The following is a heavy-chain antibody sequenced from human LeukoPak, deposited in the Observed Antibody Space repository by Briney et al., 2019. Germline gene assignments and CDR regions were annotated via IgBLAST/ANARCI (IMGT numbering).Heavy chain of an antibody. Sequence: SVKVSCKASGGTFSSYAISWLRQAPGQGLEWMGGIIPIFGTANYAQKFQGRVTITTDESTSTAYTELSSLRSEDTAVYYCARAGGYSSSWDHYYFDYWGQGTLVTVSS. CDR2: IIPIFGTA. V-gene: IGHV1-69*05. D-gene: IGHD6-13*01. CDR3: ARAGGYSSSWDHYYFDY. J-gene: IGHJ4*02. CDR1: GGTFSSYA.